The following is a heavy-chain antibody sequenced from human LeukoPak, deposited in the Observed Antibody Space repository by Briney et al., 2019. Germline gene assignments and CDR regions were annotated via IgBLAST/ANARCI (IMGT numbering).Heavy chain of an antibody. CDR3: ARVYHSSSGRAIDY. Sequence: GGPLRLSCAASGFTFSSYWMSWVRQAPGKGLEWVANIKQDGSEKYYVDSVKGRFTISRDNAKNSLYLQMNSLSAEDTAVYYCARVYHSSSGRAIDYWGQGTLVTVSS. D-gene: IGHD6-6*01. CDR1: GFTFSSYW. J-gene: IGHJ4*02. V-gene: IGHV3-7*01. CDR2: IKQDGSEK.